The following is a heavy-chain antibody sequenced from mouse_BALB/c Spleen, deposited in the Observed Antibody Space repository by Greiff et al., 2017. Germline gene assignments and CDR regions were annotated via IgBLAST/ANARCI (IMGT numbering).Heavy chain of an antibody. Sequence: DVQLVESGGGLVKPGGSLKLSCAASGFSFSSYAMSWVRQSPEKRLEWVAEISSGGSYTYYPDTVTGRFTISSDNAKNTLYLEMSSLRSEDTAMYYCARYYGYAMDYWGQGTSVTVSS. CDR3: ARYYGYAMDY. V-gene: IGHV5-9-4*01. CDR1: GFSFSSYA. CDR2: ISSGGSYT. J-gene: IGHJ4*01. D-gene: IGHD1-1*01.